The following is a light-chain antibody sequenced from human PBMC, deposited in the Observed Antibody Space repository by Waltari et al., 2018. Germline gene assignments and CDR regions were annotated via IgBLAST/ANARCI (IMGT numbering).Light chain of an antibody. J-gene: IGLJ3*02. CDR1: SSNTGNNY. Sequence: QSVLTQPPSASVTPGQRVTISCSGISSNTGNNYVFWYQQLPGKAPKLLMYRNDQRPSGVPDRFSASKSVTSASLAIGGLRSEDEAIYHCAAWDNSLGRWVFGEGTKLTVL. CDR2: RND. V-gene: IGLV1-47*01. CDR3: AAWDNSLGRWV.